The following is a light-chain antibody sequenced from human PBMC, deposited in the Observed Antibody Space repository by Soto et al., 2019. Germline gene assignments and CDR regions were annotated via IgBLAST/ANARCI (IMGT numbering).Light chain of an antibody. Sequence: IKLTQSPSSLPASVGDRVTITCRASQGITTYLAWYQQKPGKAPKLLIYAASALQSGVPSRFSGSGSGTDFTLTISSLQPEDFATDYCLQINSYPYTFGQGTKLEIK. CDR3: LQINSYPYT. J-gene: IGKJ2*01. CDR1: QGITTY. CDR2: AAS. V-gene: IGKV1-9*01.